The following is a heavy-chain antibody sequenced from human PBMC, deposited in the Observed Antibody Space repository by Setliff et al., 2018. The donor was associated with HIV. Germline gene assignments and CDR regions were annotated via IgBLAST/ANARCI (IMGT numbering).Heavy chain of an antibody. CDR2: IYTSGGT. V-gene: IGHV4-61*02. CDR3: ARENGRTNYYYYYGMDV. CDR1: GGSISSGTYY. J-gene: IGHJ6*02. Sequence: SETLSLTCTVSGGSISSGTYYWSWVRQPAGKGLEWIGRIYTSGGTNYNPSLKSRVTVSLDTSKNQISLKLSSVTAADTAVYYCARENGRTNYYYYYGMDVWGQGTTVTVS.